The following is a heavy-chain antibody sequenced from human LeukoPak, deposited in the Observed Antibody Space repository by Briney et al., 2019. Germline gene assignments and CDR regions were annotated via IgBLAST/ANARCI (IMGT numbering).Heavy chain of an antibody. D-gene: IGHD3-22*01. V-gene: IGHV4-31*03. CDR3: ARLPYYYDSSGYDGPAFDI. CDR2: IYYSGST. Sequence: SETLSLTCTVSGGSISSGGYYWSWIRQHPGKGLEWIGYIYYSGSTYYNPSLKSRVTISVDTSKDQFSLKLSSVTAADTAVYYCARLPYYYDSSGYDGPAFDIWGQGTMVTVSS. CDR1: GGSISSGGYY. J-gene: IGHJ3*02.